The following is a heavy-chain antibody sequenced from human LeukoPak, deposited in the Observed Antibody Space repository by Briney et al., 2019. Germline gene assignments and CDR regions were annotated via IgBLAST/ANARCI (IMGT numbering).Heavy chain of an antibody. CDR3: AGSKTYFAY. J-gene: IGHJ4*02. Sequence: SQTLSLTCAISGDSVSSNTTTWSWIRLSPSRGLEWLGRTNYRSKWSRDYAESAKSRITIDPDTSKNQFSLQLNSVTPEDTAVYYCAGSKTYFAYWGQGTLVTVSS. CDR2: TNYRSKWSR. CDR1: GDSVSSNTTT. V-gene: IGHV6-1*01.